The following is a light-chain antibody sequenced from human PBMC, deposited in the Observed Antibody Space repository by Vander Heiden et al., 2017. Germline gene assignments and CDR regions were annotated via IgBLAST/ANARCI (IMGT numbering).Light chain of an antibody. CDR2: DVS. CDR1: SSDIGAYNY. V-gene: IGLV2-14*01. Sequence: HSALTQPASVSGSPGPSITISCTGTSSDIGAYNYVSWYQQHPGKAPKLMVYDVSNRPAGVSNRFSGSKSANTASLTISGRQAEDEADYYCSSYTRSSTRVFGGGTKLTVL. CDR3: SSYTRSSTRV. J-gene: IGLJ3*02.